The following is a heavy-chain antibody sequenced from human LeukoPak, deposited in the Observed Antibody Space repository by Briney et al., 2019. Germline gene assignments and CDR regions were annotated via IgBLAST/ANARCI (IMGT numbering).Heavy chain of an antibody. Sequence: PSETLSLTCTVSGGSISSYYWSWIRQPPGKGLEWIGYIYYSGSTNYNPSLKSRVTISVDTSKNQFSLKLSSVTAADTAVYYCARDLEEGWFDPWGQGTLVTVSS. J-gene: IGHJ5*02. CDR3: ARDLEEGWFDP. D-gene: IGHD5-24*01. CDR2: IYYSGST. CDR1: GGSISSYY. V-gene: IGHV4-59*01.